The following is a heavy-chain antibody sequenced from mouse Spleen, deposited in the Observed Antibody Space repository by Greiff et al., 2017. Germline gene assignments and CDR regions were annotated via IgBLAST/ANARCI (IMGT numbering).Heavy chain of an antibody. D-gene: IGHD2-12*01. CDR1: GYTFTDYY. CDR3: ARRSYYSYDYFDY. Sequence: EVQLQQSGPELVKPGASVKISCKASGYTFTDYYMNWVKQSHGKSLEWIGDINPNNGGTSYNQKFKGKATLTVDKSSSTAYMELRSLTSEDSAVYYCARRSYYSYDYFDYWGQGTTLTVSS. V-gene: IGHV1-26*01. CDR2: INPNNGGT. J-gene: IGHJ2*01.